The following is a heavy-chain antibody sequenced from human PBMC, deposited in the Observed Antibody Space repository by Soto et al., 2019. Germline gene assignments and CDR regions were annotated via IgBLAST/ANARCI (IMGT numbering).Heavy chain of an antibody. Sequence: GGSLRLSCAASGFTFRTYDMSWVRQAPGKGLEWVSGISGTDGSTSYIDSVKGRFTISRDDTKNTLYLQMNSLRAEDTAVYYCAKRACSTASCSYFDYWGQGTLVTVSS. CDR1: GFTFRTYD. J-gene: IGHJ4*02. CDR2: ISGTDGST. D-gene: IGHD2-2*01. V-gene: IGHV3-23*01. CDR3: AKRACSTASCSYFDY.